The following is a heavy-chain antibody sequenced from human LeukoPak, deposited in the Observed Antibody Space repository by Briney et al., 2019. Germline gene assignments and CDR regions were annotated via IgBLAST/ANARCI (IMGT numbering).Heavy chain of an antibody. J-gene: IGHJ4*02. D-gene: IGHD3-22*01. CDR1: GGSISSYY. Sequence: SETLSLTCTVSGGSISSYYWSWIRQPAGKGLEWIGRIYTSGSTNYNPSLKSRVTMSVDTSKNQLSLKLSSVTAADTAVYYCARGPYYDSSGYYYFDYWGQGTLVTVSS. V-gene: IGHV4-4*07. CDR2: IYTSGST. CDR3: ARGPYYDSSGYYYFDY.